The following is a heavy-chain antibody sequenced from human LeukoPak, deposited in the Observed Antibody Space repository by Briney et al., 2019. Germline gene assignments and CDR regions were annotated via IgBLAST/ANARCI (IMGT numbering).Heavy chain of an antibody. CDR3: AREDYYDSGSNDY. CDR2: INPNSGGT. J-gene: IGHJ4*02. Sequence: ASVKVSCKASGYTFTGYYMHWVRQAPGQGFEWMGWINPNSGGTNYAQKFQGRVTITRNTSISTAYMELSSLRSEDTAVYYCAREDYYDSGSNDYWGQGTLVTVSS. V-gene: IGHV1-2*02. D-gene: IGHD3-22*01. CDR1: GYTFTGYY.